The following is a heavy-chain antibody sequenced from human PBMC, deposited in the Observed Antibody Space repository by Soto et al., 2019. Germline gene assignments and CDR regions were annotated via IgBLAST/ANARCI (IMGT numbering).Heavy chain of an antibody. CDR1: GGTFSSYT. CDR2: IIPILGIA. J-gene: IGHJ3*02. V-gene: IGHV1-69*02. Sequence: SVKVSFKASGGTFSSYTISWVRQAPGQGLEWMGRIIPILGIANYAQKFQGRVTITADKSTSTAYMELNSLRAEDTAVYYCAKTTDGWFSAFEIWGQGTMVTVSS. CDR3: AKTTDGWFSAFEI. D-gene: IGHD6-19*01.